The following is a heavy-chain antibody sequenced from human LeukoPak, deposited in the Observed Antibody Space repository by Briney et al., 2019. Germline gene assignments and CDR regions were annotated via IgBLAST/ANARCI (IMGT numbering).Heavy chain of an antibody. CDR1: GYTFTGYY. CDR3: AREVRLLGYCSSTSCYEDYYYYMDV. CDR2: FNPNSGGT. D-gene: IGHD2-2*01. J-gene: IGHJ6*03. V-gene: IGHV1-2*02. Sequence: ASVKVSCKASGYTFTGYYMHWVRQAPGQGLEWMGWFNPNSGGTNYAQKFQGRVTMTRDTSISTAYMELSRLRSDDTAMYYCAREVRLLGYCSSTSCYEDYYYYMDVWGKGTTVTVSS.